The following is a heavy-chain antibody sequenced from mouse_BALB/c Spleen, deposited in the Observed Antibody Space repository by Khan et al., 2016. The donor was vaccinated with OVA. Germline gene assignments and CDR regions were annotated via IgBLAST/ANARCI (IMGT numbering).Heavy chain of an antibody. Sequence: QVQLKQSGPELVKPGASLKVSCKASGYTFTPSLIVFVKQSTRQGLEWIGDIFPGSGIPYYNEKFKDKVTLTADKSSNTAYMQLSSLTSDDSAVYFCARGGYSVFAYWGQGTLVTVSA. CDR1: GYTFTPSL. V-gene: IGHV1-77*01. D-gene: IGHD2-14*01. CDR2: IFPGSGIP. J-gene: IGHJ3*01. CDR3: ARGGYSVFAY.